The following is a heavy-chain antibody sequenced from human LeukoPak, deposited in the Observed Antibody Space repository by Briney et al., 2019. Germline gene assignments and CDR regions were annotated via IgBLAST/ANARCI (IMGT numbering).Heavy chain of an antibody. CDR2: IYYSGST. D-gene: IGHD1-1*01. CDR1: GGSISSSSYY. J-gene: IGHJ3*02. V-gene: IGHV4-39*07. Sequence: PSETLSLTCTVSGGSISSSSYYWGWIRQPPGKGLEWIGSIYYSGSTYYNPSLKSRVTISVDTSKNQFSLKLSSVTAADTAVYYCASHERDAFDTWGQGTMVTVSS. CDR3: ASHERDAFDT.